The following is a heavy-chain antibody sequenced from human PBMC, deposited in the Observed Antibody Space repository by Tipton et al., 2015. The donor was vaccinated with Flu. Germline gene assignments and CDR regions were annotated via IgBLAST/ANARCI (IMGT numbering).Heavy chain of an antibody. CDR3: ARRAPLVPGGNYYYYYMDV. V-gene: IGHV4-39*01. D-gene: IGHD2-2*01. CDR2: IHYRGPT. Sequence: TLSPTCTVSGGSIDSTTYSWGWIRQSPGKGLEWIGSIHYRGPTYYNPSLVNRVTISADTSKNQFSLNLRPVTAADTAVYFCARRAPLVPGGNYYYYYMDVWGKGTTVTVSS. CDR1: GGSIDSTTYS. J-gene: IGHJ6*03.